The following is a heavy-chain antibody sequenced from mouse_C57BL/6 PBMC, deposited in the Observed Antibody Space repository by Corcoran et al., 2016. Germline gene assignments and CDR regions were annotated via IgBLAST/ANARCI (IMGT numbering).Heavy chain of an antibody. CDR3: ARHEDPYDYDGDYFDY. Sequence: QVQLQQSGAELVKPGASVKLSCKASGYTFTEYTIHWVKQRSGQGLEWIGWFYPGSGSIKYNEKFKDKATLTADKSSSTVYMELSRLTSEDSAVYFCARHEDPYDYDGDYFDYWGQGTTLTVSS. D-gene: IGHD2-4*01. J-gene: IGHJ2*01. CDR2: FYPGSGSI. CDR1: GYTFTEYT. V-gene: IGHV1-62-2*01.